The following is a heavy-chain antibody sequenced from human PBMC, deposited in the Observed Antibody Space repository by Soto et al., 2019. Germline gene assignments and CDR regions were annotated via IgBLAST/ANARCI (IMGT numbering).Heavy chain of an antibody. Sequence: QVQLVESGGGVVQPGRSLRLSCAASGFTFSSYGMHWVRQAPGKGLEWVAVIWYDGSNKYYADSVKGRFTISRDNSKNTLYLQMNSLRAEDTAVYYCARGAGSSWPDYWGQGTLVTVSS. D-gene: IGHD6-13*01. J-gene: IGHJ4*02. CDR1: GFTFSSYG. V-gene: IGHV3-33*01. CDR3: ARGAGSSWPDY. CDR2: IWYDGSNK.